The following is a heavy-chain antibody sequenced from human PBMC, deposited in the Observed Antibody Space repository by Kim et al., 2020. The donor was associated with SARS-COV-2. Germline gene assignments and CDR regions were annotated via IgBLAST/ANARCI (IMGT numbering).Heavy chain of an antibody. CDR1: GFTFSDYS. V-gene: IGHV3-74*01. D-gene: IGHD3-22*01. CDR3: TTLTVVTGRPNY. CDR2: IHNDGGVT. Sequence: GGSLRLSCAASGFTFSDYSMHWVRQAPGKGLVWVSNIHNDGGVTNYADSVKGRFTISGDNAKNTVYLQMNSLRAEDTAVYYCTTLTVVTGRPNYWGQGTLVTVSS. J-gene: IGHJ4*02.